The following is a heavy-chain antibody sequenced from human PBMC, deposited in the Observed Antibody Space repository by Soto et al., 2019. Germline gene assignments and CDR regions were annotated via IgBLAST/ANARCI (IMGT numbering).Heavy chain of an antibody. CDR3: ARDIRHYYDSSGYGKFDY. D-gene: IGHD3-22*01. CDR1: GGTFSSYA. J-gene: IGHJ4*02. CDR2: IIPIFGTA. Sequence: QVQLVQSGAEVKKPGSSVKVSCKASGGTFSSYAISWVRQAPGQGLEWMGGIIPIFGTANYAQKFQGRVTITADESTSTAYRELSSLRSEDTAVYYCARDIRHYYDSSGYGKFDYWGQGTLVTVSS. V-gene: IGHV1-69*12.